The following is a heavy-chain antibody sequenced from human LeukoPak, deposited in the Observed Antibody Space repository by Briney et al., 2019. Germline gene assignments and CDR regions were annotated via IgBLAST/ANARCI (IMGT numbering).Heavy chain of an antibody. Sequence: VASVKVSCKASGYTFTSYGISWVRQAPGQGLEWMGWISAYNGNTNYAQKLQGRVTMTTDTSTSTAYMELSSLRSEDTAVYYCARDSSSWNYFDYWGQGTLVTVSS. J-gene: IGHJ4*02. V-gene: IGHV1-18*01. CDR3: ARDSSSWNYFDY. CDR1: GYTFTSYG. CDR2: ISAYNGNT. D-gene: IGHD6-13*01.